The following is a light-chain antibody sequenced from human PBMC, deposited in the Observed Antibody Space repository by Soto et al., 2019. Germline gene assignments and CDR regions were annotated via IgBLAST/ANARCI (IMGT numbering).Light chain of an antibody. CDR2: AAS. J-gene: IGKJ1*01. CDR3: QQSYSTPRT. CDR1: PSIRSY. Sequence: DIQMTQSPSSLSASVGDRVPITCRASPSIRSYLNWYQQKPGKAPKLLIYAASSLQTVVPSRFSGSGSGTDFSLTISSLQPEDFSTYYCQQSYSTPRTFGQGTKVEVK. V-gene: IGKV1-39*01.